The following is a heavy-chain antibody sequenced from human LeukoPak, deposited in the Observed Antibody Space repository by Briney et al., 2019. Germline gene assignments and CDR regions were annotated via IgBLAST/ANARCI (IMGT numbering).Heavy chain of an antibody. CDR2: INPNSGGT. CDR3: ARGLGDFDGDGHTNPFDY. J-gene: IGHJ4*02. CDR1: GYTFTGYY. V-gene: IGHV1-2*02. Sequence: ASVKVSCKASGYTFTGYYMHWVRQAPGQGLEWMGWINPNSGGTNYAQKFQGRVTVTRDTSISTTFMELSGLRSDDAAVYYCARGLGDFDGDGHTNPFDYWGQGTLVTVSS. D-gene: IGHD2-21*01.